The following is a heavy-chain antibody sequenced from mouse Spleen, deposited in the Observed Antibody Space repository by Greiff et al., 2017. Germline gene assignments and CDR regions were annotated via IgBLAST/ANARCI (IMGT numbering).Heavy chain of an antibody. D-gene: IGHD2-4*01. V-gene: IGHV5-4*03. J-gene: IGHJ4*01. CDR3: ARRGLRRGYYAMDY. CDR1: GFTFSSYA. Sequence: EVKLMESGGGLVKPGGSLKLSCAASGFTFSSYAMSWVRQTPEKRLEWVATISDGGSYTYYPDNVKGRFTISRDNAKNNLYLQMSHLKSEDTAMYYCARRGLRRGYYAMDYWGQGTSVTVSS. CDR2: ISDGGSYT.